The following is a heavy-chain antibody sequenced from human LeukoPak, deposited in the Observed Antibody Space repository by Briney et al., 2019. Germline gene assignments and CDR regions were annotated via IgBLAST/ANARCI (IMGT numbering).Heavy chain of an antibody. Sequence: GGSLRLSCAASGFTFSSYAMSWVRQAPGKGLEWVSSVSGSGGSTYYADSVKGRFTISRYNSKNTLYLKMNSLRVEDTAVYYCAKDAGAAAGLYDYWGQGTLVTVSS. J-gene: IGHJ4*02. D-gene: IGHD6-25*01. CDR2: VSGSGGST. CDR1: GFTFSSYA. V-gene: IGHV3-23*01. CDR3: AKDAGAAAGLYDY.